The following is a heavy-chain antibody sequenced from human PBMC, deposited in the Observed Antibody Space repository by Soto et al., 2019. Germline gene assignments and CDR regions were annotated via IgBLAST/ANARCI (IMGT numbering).Heavy chain of an antibody. CDR2: IYHSGST. CDR1: GGSISSSNW. Sequence: SETLSLTCAVSGGSISSSNWWSWVRQPSGKGLEWIGEIYHSGSTNYNPSLKSRVTISVDKSKNQFSLKLSSVTAADTAVYYCARVADCSGGSCPVKGAFDIWGQGTMVTVSS. CDR3: ARVADCSGGSCPVKGAFDI. D-gene: IGHD2-15*01. V-gene: IGHV4-4*02. J-gene: IGHJ3*02.